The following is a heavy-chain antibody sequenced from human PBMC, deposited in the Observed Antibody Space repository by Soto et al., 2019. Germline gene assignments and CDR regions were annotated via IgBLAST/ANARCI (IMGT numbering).Heavy chain of an antibody. CDR1: GYSLSGYY. CDR3: ARGWGIAAPGPNWFDP. J-gene: IGHJ5*02. Sequence: ASVKVSCKASGYSLSGYYLHWVRQAPGQGPEWMGWINPNSGGTKYVQKFQGRVAMTRDTSISTVYLELSRLRSDDTAVYYCARGWGIAAPGPNWFDPWGQGTLVTVSS. CDR2: INPNSGGT. D-gene: IGHD6-13*01. V-gene: IGHV1-2*02.